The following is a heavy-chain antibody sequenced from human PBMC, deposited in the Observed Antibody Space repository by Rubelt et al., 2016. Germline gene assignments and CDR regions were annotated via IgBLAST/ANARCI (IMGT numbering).Heavy chain of an antibody. J-gene: IGHJ2*01. CDR1: GGSISSSSYY. CDR3: ARRRRYSGSSYWYFDL. CDR2: INHSGST. V-gene: IGHV4-39*07. D-gene: IGHD1-26*01. Sequence: QLQLQESGPGLVKPSETLSLTCTVSGGSISSSSYYWGWIRQPPGKGLEWIGEINHSGSTNYNPSLKSRVTISVDTSKNQFSLKRSSVTAADTSVYYCARRRRYSGSSYWYFDLWGRGTLVTVSS.